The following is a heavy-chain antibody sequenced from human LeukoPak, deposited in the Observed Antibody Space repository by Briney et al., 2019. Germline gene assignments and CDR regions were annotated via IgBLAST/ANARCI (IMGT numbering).Heavy chain of an antibody. Sequence: PGGSLRLSCAASGFTFSDYYMSWIRQAPGKGLEWISHISRSSSYTNYADSVKGRFSVSRDHAKNSLYLQMNSLRAEDTAVYYCARVDYGDYGFDYWGQGTLVTVSS. CDR2: ISRSSSYT. CDR3: ARVDYGDYGFDY. V-gene: IGHV3-11*05. D-gene: IGHD4-17*01. CDR1: GFTFSDYY. J-gene: IGHJ4*02.